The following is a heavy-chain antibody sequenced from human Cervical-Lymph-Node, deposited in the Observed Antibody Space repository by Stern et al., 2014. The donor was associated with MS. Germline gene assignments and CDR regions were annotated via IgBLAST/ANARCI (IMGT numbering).Heavy chain of an antibody. J-gene: IGHJ6*02. CDR3: ARDGRHRDNYGLDV. D-gene: IGHD2-15*01. CDR1: GGTFNVYA. Sequence: QVQLVESGAEVKKPGSSVKVSCQASGGTFNVYAINWLRQAPGQGLERMGGITPIFGTANYAQKFQGRVTITADESTRTSSMQLSSLRSNDTAVYYCARDGRHRDNYGLDVWGQGTTVIVSS. CDR2: ITPIFGTA. V-gene: IGHV1-69*01.